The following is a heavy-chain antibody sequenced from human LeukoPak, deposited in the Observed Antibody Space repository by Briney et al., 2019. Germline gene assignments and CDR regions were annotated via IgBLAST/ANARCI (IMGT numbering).Heavy chain of an antibody. V-gene: IGHV3-21*01. J-gene: IGHJ4*02. CDR1: GFTFSSYS. CDR3: ARDSGIAVAGSLDY. Sequence: GGSLRLSRAASGFTFSSYSMNWVRQAPGKGLEWVSSISSSSSYIYYADSVKGRFTISRDNAKNSLYLQMNSLRAEDTAVYYCARDSGIAVAGSLDYWGQGTLVTVSS. CDR2: ISSSSSYI. D-gene: IGHD6-19*01.